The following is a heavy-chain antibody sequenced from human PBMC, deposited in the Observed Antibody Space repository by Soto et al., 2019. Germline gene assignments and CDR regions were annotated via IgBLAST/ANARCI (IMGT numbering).Heavy chain of an antibody. CDR1: GFTFSSYA. CDR3: AKWHRQDDYDSSGPPCI. J-gene: IGHJ4*02. CDR2: ISGSGGST. Sequence: EVQLLESGGGLVQPGGSLRLSCAASGFTFSSYAMSWVRQAPGKGLGWVSAISGSGGSTYYADSVKGRFTISRDNSKNTLYLQMNRLRAEDTAVYYCAKWHRQDDYDSSGPPCIGGQGTLVTVSS. D-gene: IGHD3-22*01. V-gene: IGHV3-23*01.